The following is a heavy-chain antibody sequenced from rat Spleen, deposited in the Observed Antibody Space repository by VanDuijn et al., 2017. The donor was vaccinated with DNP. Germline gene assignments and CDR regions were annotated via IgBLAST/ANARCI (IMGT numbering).Heavy chain of an antibody. CDR2: INKDSSRI. Sequence: EVQLVGSDGGLVQPGRSLKVSCVASGFIFSNYWMTWIRQAPGKGLEWIGEINKDSSRINYNTSLRDKFTISRDNVQNTLYLQTSTLGSEDTATYYCASGPNYGAYSDYFNYWGQGVMVTVSS. CDR3: ASGPNYGAYSDYFNY. V-gene: IGHV4-2*01. D-gene: IGHD1-11*01. CDR1: GFIFSNYW. J-gene: IGHJ2*01.